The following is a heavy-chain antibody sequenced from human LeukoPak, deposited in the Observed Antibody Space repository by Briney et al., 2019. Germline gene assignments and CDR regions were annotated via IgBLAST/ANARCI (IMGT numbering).Heavy chain of an antibody. V-gene: IGHV3-74*01. CDR1: GFTFSSYW. Sequence: GGSLRLSCAASGFTFSSYWMHWVRQVPGQGLVWVARINPGGSSITYADSVKGRFTISRDNAKNTLYLQMDSLRAEDTGVYYCTRSNQADDYWGQGTLVTVYS. D-gene: IGHD1-14*01. CDR2: INPGGSSI. CDR3: TRSNQADDY. J-gene: IGHJ4*02.